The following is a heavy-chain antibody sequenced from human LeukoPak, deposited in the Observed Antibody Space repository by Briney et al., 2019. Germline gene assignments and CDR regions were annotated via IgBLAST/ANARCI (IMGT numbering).Heavy chain of an antibody. D-gene: IGHD6-19*01. CDR1: GFTFSSYG. J-gene: IGHJ6*02. CDR3: ARVPLGYSSGWYAPGYYGMDV. CDR2: ISYDGSNK. Sequence: GGSLRLSCAASGFTFSSYGMHWVRQAPGKGLEWVAVISYDGSNKYYADSVKGRFTISRDNSRNTPYLQMNSLRAEDTAVYYCARVPLGYSSGWYAPGYYGMDVWGQGTTVTVSS. V-gene: IGHV3-30*03.